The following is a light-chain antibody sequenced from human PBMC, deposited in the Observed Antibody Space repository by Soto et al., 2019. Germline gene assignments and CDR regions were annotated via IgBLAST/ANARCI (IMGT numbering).Light chain of an antibody. CDR1: QSVSTY. CDR2: GAS. J-gene: IGKJ1*01. V-gene: IGKV3-15*01. CDR3: QRYNNWRTWT. Sequence: EILFTQSPATLSLSPGERATLSCRASQSVSTYLAWYQQKPGQAPRLLIYGASTRATGIPDRFSGSGSGTEFTLTISSLQSEDFAVYDCQRYNNWRTWTFGQGTKVDIK.